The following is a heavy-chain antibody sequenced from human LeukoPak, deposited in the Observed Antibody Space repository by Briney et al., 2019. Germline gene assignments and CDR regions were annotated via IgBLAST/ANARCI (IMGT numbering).Heavy chain of an antibody. V-gene: IGHV4-59*08. J-gene: IGHJ5*02. CDR3: ARAVPRMGAAAIDWFDP. D-gene: IGHD2-2*02. CDR2: IYYSGST. Sequence: SEALSLTCTVSGGSISSYYWSWIRQPPGKGLEWIGYIYYSGSTNYNPSLKSRVTISVDTSKNQFSLKLSSVTAADTAVYYCARAVPRMGAAAIDWFDPWGQGTLVTVSS. CDR1: GGSISSYY.